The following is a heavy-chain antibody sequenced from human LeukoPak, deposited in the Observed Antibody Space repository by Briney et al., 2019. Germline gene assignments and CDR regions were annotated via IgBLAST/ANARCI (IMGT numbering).Heavy chain of an antibody. CDR2: ISGSGGST. J-gene: IGHJ6*03. D-gene: IGHD1-1*01. V-gene: IGHV3-23*01. CDR3: AKGLQLERRYYYYYYMDV. Sequence: GGSLRLSCAASGFTFSSYAMSWVRQAPGKGLEWDSAISGSGGSTYYADSVKGRFTIPRDNSKNTLYLQMNSLRAEDTAVYYCAKGLQLERRYYYYYYMDVWGKGTTVTVSS. CDR1: GFTFSSYA.